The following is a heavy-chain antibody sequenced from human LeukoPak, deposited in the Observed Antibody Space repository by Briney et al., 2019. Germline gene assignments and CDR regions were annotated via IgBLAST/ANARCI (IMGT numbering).Heavy chain of an antibody. CDR2: ISWNSGSI. V-gene: IGHV3-9*03. CDR3: AKALGIAVAGKGGYFDY. D-gene: IGHD6-19*01. Sequence: GRSLRLSCAASGFTFDDYAMHWVRQAPGKGLEWVSGISWNSGSIGYADSVKGRFTISRDNAKNSLYLQMNSLRAEDMALYYCAKALGIAVAGKGGYFDYWGQGTLVTVSS. J-gene: IGHJ4*02. CDR1: GFTFDDYA.